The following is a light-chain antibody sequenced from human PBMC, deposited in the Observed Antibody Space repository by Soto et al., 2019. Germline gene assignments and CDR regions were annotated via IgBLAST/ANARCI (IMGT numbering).Light chain of an antibody. J-gene: IGKJ1*01. CDR3: QKYSTYPWT. Sequence: DIQMTQSPSTLSASVVDRVTITCRASQSISSWLAWYQQKPGKAPKVLIFDASSLESGVPSRFSGSGSATEFTLTISGLQPDDFATYYCQKYSTYPWTFGQGTKVDIK. V-gene: IGKV1-5*01. CDR1: QSISSW. CDR2: DAS.